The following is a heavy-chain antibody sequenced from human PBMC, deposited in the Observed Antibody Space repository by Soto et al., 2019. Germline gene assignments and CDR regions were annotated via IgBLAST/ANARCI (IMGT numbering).Heavy chain of an antibody. Sequence: QAQLVQAGAEVKKPGASVKVSCKASGYTFTGYDINWVRQATGQGLEWMGWMNPNSGNTGYAQNFQGRVTMTRDNSITTASMGLTSLRDDDSAVYYCAGEKVGTTGIEFWGQGTLVTVSS. J-gene: IGHJ4*02. V-gene: IGHV1-8*01. CDR3: AGEKVGTTGIEF. CDR1: GYTFTGYD. D-gene: IGHD1-26*01. CDR2: MNPNSGNT.